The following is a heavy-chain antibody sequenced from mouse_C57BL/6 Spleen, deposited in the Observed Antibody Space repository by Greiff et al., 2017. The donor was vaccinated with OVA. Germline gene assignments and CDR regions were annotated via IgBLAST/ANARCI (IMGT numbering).Heavy chain of an antibody. CDR2: ISYDGSN. D-gene: IGHD4-1*01. CDR3: ARNWEYWYFDV. J-gene: IGHJ1*03. CDR1: GYSITSGYY. V-gene: IGHV3-6*01. Sequence: EVQLQESGPGLVKPSQSLSLTCSVTGYSITSGYYWNWIRQFPGNKLEWMGYISYDGSNNYNPSLKNRISITRDTSKNQFFLKLNSVTTEDTATYYCARNWEYWYFDVWGTGTTVTVSS.